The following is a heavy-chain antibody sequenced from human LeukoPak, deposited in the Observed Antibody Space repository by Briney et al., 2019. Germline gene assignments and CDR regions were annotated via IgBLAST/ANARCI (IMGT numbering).Heavy chain of an antibody. CDR1: GGSISSGSYY. CDR2: IYYSGST. V-gene: IGHV4-39*01. D-gene: IGHD3-3*01. J-gene: IGHJ4*02. CDR3: ASLYDFWSGYANFDY. Sequence: SETLSLTCTVSGGSISSGSYYWGWIRQPPGKGLEWIGSIYYSGSTYYNPSLKSRVTISVDTSKNQFSLKLSSVTAADTAVYYCASLYDFWSGYANFDYWGQGTLVTVSS.